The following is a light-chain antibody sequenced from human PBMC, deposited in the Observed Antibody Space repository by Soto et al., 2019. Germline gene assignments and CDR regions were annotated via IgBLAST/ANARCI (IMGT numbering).Light chain of an antibody. V-gene: IGKV3-15*01. CDR1: QSINNK. Sequence: EIVMTQSPATLSVSPGERVTLSCRASQSINNKVAWYQQKLGQAPRVIIYGASTRATGIPARFTGSGSGTEFILTITSLQSEDSAVYYCQEYNTWPWTFGQGTKVDI. J-gene: IGKJ1*01. CDR2: GAS. CDR3: QEYNTWPWT.